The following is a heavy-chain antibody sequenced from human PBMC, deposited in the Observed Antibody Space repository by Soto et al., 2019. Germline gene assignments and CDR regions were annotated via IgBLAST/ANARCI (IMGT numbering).Heavy chain of an antibody. J-gene: IGHJ4*02. D-gene: IGHD2-2*01. V-gene: IGHV1-2*02. CDR3: AREVSANAREIIVVVPAALDY. CDR1: GYTFTGYY. CDR2: INPNSGGT. Sequence: ASVKVSCKASGYTFTGYYMHWVRQAPGQGLEWMGWINPNSGGTNYAQKFQGRVTMTRDTSISTAYMELSRLRSDDTAVYYCAREVSANAREIIVVVPAALDYWGQGTLVTSPQ.